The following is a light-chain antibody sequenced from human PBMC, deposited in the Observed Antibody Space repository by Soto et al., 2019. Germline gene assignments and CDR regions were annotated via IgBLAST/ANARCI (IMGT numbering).Light chain of an antibody. CDR1: QSVSSN. J-gene: IGKJ1*01. CDR3: QQYNNWPPWT. CDR2: GAS. Sequence: EIVMTQSPVTLSLSPGERATLSCRASQSVSSNLAWYQQTPGQAPRLLIYGASTRATGIPARFSGSGSGTEFTLTISSLQSEDFAVYYCQQYNNWPPWTFGQGTKVDIK. V-gene: IGKV3-15*01.